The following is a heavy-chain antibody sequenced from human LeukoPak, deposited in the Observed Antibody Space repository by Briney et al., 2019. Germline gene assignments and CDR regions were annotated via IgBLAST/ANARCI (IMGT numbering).Heavy chain of an antibody. Sequence: SETLSLTCTVSGYSINSAFYWGWIRVPPGKGLEWIGSISHSGSTYYNPSLKSRVTISVDTSKNQFSLKLSSLTAADTAVYYCARLRRSRLAEFDYWGQGTLVTVSS. J-gene: IGHJ4*02. D-gene: IGHD3-3*02. CDR3: ARLRRSRLAEFDY. V-gene: IGHV4-38-2*02. CDR2: ISHSGST. CDR1: GYSINSAFY.